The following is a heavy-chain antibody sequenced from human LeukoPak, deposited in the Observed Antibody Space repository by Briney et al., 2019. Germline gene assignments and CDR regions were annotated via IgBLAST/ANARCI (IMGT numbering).Heavy chain of an antibody. Sequence: GGSLRLSCAASGFTFSTYGMSWVRQTPGKGLEWVSAISGSGVTTYYADSVKGRFTISRDNSKNTLYLQMNSLRAEDTAVYYCAKALYFGEYDIWGQGTMVTVSS. J-gene: IGHJ3*02. CDR3: AKALYFGEYDI. CDR1: GFTFSTYG. CDR2: ISGSGVTT. D-gene: IGHD3-10*01. V-gene: IGHV3-23*01.